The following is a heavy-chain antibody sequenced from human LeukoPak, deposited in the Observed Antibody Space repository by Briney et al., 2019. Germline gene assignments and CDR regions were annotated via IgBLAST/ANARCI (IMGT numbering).Heavy chain of an antibody. CDR1: GFTFSSYG. CDR3: AKHPRAAFDI. V-gene: IGHV3-30*18. J-gene: IGHJ3*02. Sequence: GGSLRLSCAASGFTFSSYGMHWVRQAPGKGLEWVAVISYDGSNKYYADSVKGRFTISRDNSKNTLYLQMNSLRAEDTAVYYCAKHPRAAFDIWGRGTMVTVSS. CDR2: ISYDGSNK.